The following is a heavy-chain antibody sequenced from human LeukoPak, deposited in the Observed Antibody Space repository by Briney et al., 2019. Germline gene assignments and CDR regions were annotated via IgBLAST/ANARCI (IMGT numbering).Heavy chain of an antibody. Sequence: GASVKVSCKVSGYTLTELSMHWLRQAPGKGLEWMGGFDPEDGETIYAQKFQGRVTMTEDTSTDTAYMELSSLRSEDTAVYYCATASRDSGRTQYYFDYWGQGTLVTVSS. J-gene: IGHJ4*02. CDR2: FDPEDGET. D-gene: IGHD1-26*01. V-gene: IGHV1-24*01. CDR1: GYTLTELS. CDR3: ATASRDSGRTQYYFDY.